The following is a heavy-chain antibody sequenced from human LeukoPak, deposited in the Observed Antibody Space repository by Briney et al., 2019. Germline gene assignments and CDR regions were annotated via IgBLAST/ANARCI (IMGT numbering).Heavy chain of an antibody. V-gene: IGHV1-69*13. CDR3: VRGLYCSSRISCYDYGLDV. CDR1: GGTLRSYG. Sequence: SVKVSCKTSGGTLRSYGLNWVRQAPGQALEWVGGFIPILCTPRHAQNFQGRVTITADESTSTGYMELSSLRYEDTAVYYCVRGLYCSSRISCYDYGLDVWGQGTTVTVSS. CDR2: FIPILCTP. D-gene: IGHD2-2*01. J-gene: IGHJ6*02.